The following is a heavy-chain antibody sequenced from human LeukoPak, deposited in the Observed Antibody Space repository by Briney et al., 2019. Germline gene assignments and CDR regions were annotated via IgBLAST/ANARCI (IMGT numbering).Heavy chain of an antibody. CDR2: IYYSGST. CDR1: GGSISSSSYY. CDR3: ATQSLIQLWSK. Sequence: KTSETLSLTCTVSGGSISSSSYYWGWIRQPPGKGLEWIGSIYYSGSTYYNPSLKSRVTISVDTSKNQFSLKLSSVTAADTAVYYCATQSLIQLWSKWGQGTLVTVSS. J-gene: IGHJ4*02. D-gene: IGHD5-18*01. V-gene: IGHV4-39*01.